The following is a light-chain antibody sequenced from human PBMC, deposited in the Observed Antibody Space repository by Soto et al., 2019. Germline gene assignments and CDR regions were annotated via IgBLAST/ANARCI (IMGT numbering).Light chain of an antibody. CDR2: GAS. V-gene: IGKV3-20*01. J-gene: IGKJ1*01. CDR1: QSVSSSY. CDR3: QQYGSSPRT. Sequence: EIVLTQSPATLSLSPGERATLSCRASQSVSSSYLAWYQQKPGQAPRLLIYGASSRATGIPDRFSGSGSRPDFTLIIIRLELEDFAVYYCQQYGSSPRTFGQGTNVEIK.